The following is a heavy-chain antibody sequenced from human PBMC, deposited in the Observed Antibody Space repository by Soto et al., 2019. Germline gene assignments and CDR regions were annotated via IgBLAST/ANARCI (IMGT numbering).Heavy chain of an antibody. CDR3: ARDQAAAGRGYYYGMDV. Sequence: SVKVSCKASGGTLSSYAISWVRQAPGQGLEWMGGIIPIFGTANYAQKFQGRVTITADESTSTAYMELSSLRSEDTAVYYCARDQAAAGRGYYYGMDVWGQGTTVTVSS. D-gene: IGHD6-13*01. CDR1: GGTLSSYA. V-gene: IGHV1-69*13. J-gene: IGHJ6*02. CDR2: IIPIFGTA.